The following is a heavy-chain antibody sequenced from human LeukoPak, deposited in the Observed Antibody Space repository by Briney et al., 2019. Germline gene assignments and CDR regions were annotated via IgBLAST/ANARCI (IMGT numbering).Heavy chain of an antibody. CDR1: GSTFTRYY. CDR2: INPSSGST. CDR3: AREGGATGTPFDY. Sequence: ASVKVSCNASGSTFTRYYIHWVRQAPGQGLDWMGMINPSSGSTRFAQMFQDRVTMTRDTSTSTVYMELSSLRSEDTAVYYCAREGGATGTPFDYWGQGTLVTVSS. J-gene: IGHJ4*02. D-gene: IGHD1-26*01. V-gene: IGHV1-46*01.